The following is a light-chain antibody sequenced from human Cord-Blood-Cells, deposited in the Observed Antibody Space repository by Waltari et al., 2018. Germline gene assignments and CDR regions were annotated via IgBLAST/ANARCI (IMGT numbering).Light chain of an antibody. V-gene: IGLV2-14*01. J-gene: IGLJ1*01. Sequence: QSALTQTASVSGSPGHSITISCTGTSSAVGGYNYVSWYQPPPGKAPKPMIYEVSHRPSGVSNRFSGSKSGNTASLTISGLQAEDEADYYCSSYTSSSTLVFGTGTKVTVL. CDR2: EVS. CDR3: SSYTSSSTLV. CDR1: SSAVGGYNY.